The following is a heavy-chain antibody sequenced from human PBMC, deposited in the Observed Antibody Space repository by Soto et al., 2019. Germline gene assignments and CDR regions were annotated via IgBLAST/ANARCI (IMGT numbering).Heavy chain of an antibody. CDR1: GYTFTGDY. J-gene: IGHJ4*02. CDR3: AKVISTIGSKQWLAQTKHQALDY. CDR2: MNPNTGGA. V-gene: IGHV1-2*02. D-gene: IGHD6-19*01. Sequence: ASVKVSCKASGYTFTGDYMHWARQAPGQGLELMGWMNPNTGGANYAQKFQGKVIMTTDTSISTAYLELRSLTSDDTAVYYCAKVISTIGSKQWLAQTKHQALDYWGQGTLVTVSS.